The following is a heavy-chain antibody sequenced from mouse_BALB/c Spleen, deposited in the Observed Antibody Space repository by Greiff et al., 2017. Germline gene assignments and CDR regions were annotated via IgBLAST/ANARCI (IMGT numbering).Heavy chain of an antibody. CDR3: ARSGNYGNFAY. J-gene: IGHJ3*01. Sequence: EVQLQQSGPELVKPGASVKIPCKASGYTFTDYNMDWVKQSHGKSLEWIGDINPNNGGTIYNQKFKGKATLTVDKSSSTAYMELRSLTSEDTAVYYCARSGNYGNFAYWGQGTLVTVSA. D-gene: IGHD2-1*01. CDR1: GYTFTDYN. CDR2: INPNNGGT. V-gene: IGHV1-18*01.